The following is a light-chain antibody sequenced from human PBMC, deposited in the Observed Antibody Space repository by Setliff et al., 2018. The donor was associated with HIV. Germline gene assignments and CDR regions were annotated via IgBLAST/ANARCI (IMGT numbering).Light chain of an antibody. V-gene: IGLV2-23*02. CDR3: CSYAGSNTLRV. Sequence: QSVLTQPASVSGSPGQSITVSCTGTSSDVGAYNYVSWYQQHPGKAPKLMIHEVSNRPSGVSNRFSGSKSGNTASLTISGLQAEDEAEYYCCSYAGSNTLRVFGGGTKVTVL. CDR2: EVS. CDR1: SSDVGAYNY. J-gene: IGLJ3*02.